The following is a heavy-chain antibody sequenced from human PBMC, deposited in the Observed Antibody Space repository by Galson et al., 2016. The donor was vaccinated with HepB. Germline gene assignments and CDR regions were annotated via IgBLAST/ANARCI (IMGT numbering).Heavy chain of an antibody. CDR3: AIHWSGSSDY. D-gene: IGHD1-26*01. CDR1: GYRFIDYP. V-gene: IGHV1-2*02. CDR2: INPTSAGT. J-gene: IGHJ4*02. Sequence: SVKVSCKASGYRFIDYPIHWVRQAPGQGLEWMAYINPTSAGTNYAQKFQGRATVTRDTSSTTAYMELSSLTSADTAVYYCAIHWSGSSDYWGQGTLVTVSS.